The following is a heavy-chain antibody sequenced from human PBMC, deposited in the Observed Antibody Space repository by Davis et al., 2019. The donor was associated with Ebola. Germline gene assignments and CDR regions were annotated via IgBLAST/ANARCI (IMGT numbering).Heavy chain of an antibody. CDR3: AKGGYTSGKDAFDI. V-gene: IGHV3-7*01. CDR2: IKQDGSEK. CDR1: GFSFSSHV. Sequence: GGSLRLSCAASGFSFSSHVMRWVRQAPGKGLEWVASIKQDGSEKYYVDSVKGRFTISRDNSKNTLYLQMNSLRAEDTAVYYCAKGGYTSGKDAFDIWGQGTMVTVSS. D-gene: IGHD6-19*01. J-gene: IGHJ3*02.